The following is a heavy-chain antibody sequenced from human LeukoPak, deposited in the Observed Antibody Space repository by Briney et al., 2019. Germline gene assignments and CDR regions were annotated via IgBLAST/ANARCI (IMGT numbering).Heavy chain of an antibody. CDR1: GYTFTSYD. CDR2: MNPNSGNT. Sequence: ASVKVSCKASGYTFTSYDINWVRQATGQGLEWMGWMNPNSGNTGYAQKFQGRVTMTRNTSISTAYMELSSLRSEDTAVYYCARGLQRLKGFVYYGSGSLGYRGQGTLVTVSS. D-gene: IGHD3-10*01. V-gene: IGHV1-8*01. CDR3: ARGLQRLKGFVYYGSGSLGY. J-gene: IGHJ4*02.